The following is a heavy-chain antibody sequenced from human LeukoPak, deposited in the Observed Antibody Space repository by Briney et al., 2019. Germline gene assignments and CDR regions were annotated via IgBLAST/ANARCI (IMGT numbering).Heavy chain of an antibody. CDR1: GFSLSTSGVC. CDR3: ARMGCGVYPNYFDF. D-gene: IGHD1-26*01. CDR2: IDWDDDK. J-gene: IGHJ4*02. Sequence: SGPALVKPTQTLTLTCTFSGFSLSTSGVCVNWIRQPPGKALEWLARIDWDDDKYFETSLKTRLTISKDTSKNQVVLRMINMDPGDTATYYCARMGCGVYPNYFDFWGQGVLVTVSS. V-gene: IGHV2-70*11.